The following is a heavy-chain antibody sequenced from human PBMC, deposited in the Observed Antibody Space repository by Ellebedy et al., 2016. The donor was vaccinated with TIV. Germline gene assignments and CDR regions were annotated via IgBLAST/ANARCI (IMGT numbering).Heavy chain of an antibody. J-gene: IGHJ6*03. CDR3: AKQPAVGSYYNMDV. CDR2: ISGSGAST. CDR1: GFTFSNYA. D-gene: IGHD3-10*01. V-gene: IGHV3-23*01. Sequence: PGGSLRLSCAASGFTFSNYAMTWVRQAPGKGLEWVASISGSGASTYYADSVKGRFTISRDNSKNTLYLQGNSLRAEDTAIYFCAKQPAVGSYYNMDVWGKGTTVTVSS.